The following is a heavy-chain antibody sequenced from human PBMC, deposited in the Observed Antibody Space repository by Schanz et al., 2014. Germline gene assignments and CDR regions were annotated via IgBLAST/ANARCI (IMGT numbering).Heavy chain of an antibody. CDR2: ISASGGDT. Sequence: EVKMVESGGGLVKPGGSLRLSCAASEFTFSTDAMSWVRQAPGKGLEWLSVISASGGDTYYADSVKGRFTISRDNSKNTLYLQMNSLRPEDTAIYYCAKNQYDDVDLSSFYFDFWGQGTLVTVSS. V-gene: IGHV3-23*04. J-gene: IGHJ4*02. CDR3: AKNQYDDVDLSSFYFDF. CDR1: EFTFSTDA. D-gene: IGHD3-10*02.